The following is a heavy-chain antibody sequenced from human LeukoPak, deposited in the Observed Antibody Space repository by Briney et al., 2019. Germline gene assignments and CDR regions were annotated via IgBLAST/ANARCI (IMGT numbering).Heavy chain of an antibody. J-gene: IGHJ4*02. Sequence: QPGGSLRLSCAASGFTFSSYWMSWVRQAPGKGLEWVANIKQDGGEKYYVDSVKGRFTISRGNAKNSLYLQMNSLRPEDTAVYYCAGRGDGNLYYFDHWGQGTLVTASS. D-gene: IGHD5-24*01. CDR1: GFTFSSYW. V-gene: IGHV3-7*05. CDR2: IKQDGGEK. CDR3: AGRGDGNLYYFDH.